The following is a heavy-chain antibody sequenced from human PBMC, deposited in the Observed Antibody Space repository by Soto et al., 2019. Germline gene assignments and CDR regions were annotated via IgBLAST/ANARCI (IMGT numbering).Heavy chain of an antibody. D-gene: IGHD6-6*01. Sequence: QVQLQQWGAGLLKPSETLSLTCAVYGGSFSGYYWSWIRQPPGKGLEWIGEINHSGSTNYNPSLKSRFTISVDTSKNQFSLKLSSVTAADTAVYYCARGSGVAARPDGVFDYWGQGTLVTVSS. V-gene: IGHV4-34*01. CDR1: GGSFSGYY. CDR3: ARGSGVAARPDGVFDY. J-gene: IGHJ4*02. CDR2: INHSGST.